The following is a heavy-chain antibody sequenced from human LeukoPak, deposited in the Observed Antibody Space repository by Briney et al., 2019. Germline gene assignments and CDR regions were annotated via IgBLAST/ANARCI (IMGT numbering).Heavy chain of an antibody. V-gene: IGHV3-21*04. CDR2: ISSSSIYI. CDR1: GFIFSIYS. D-gene: IGHD3/OR15-3a*01. CDR3: AKDRDWGAFDA. Sequence: GGSLRLSCAASGFIFSIYSMNWVRQAPGKGLEWVSSISSSSIYIYYADSVKGRFTISRDNAKNSLYLQMNSLRAEDTALYYCAKDRDWGAFDAWGQGTLVTVSP. J-gene: IGHJ5*02.